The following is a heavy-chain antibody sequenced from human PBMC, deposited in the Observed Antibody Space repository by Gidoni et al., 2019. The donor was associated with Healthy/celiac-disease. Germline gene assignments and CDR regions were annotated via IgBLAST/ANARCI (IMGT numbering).Heavy chain of an antibody. CDR2: INAGNGNT. D-gene: IGHD2-15*01. CDR1: GYTFTSYA. V-gene: IGHV1-3*01. CDR3: ARDLPEEVVAATPGFDY. J-gene: IGHJ4*02. Sequence: QVQLVQSGAEVKKPGASVKVSCKASGYTFTSYAMHWVRQAPGQRLEWMGWINAGNGNTKYSQKFQGRVTITRDTSASTAYMELSSLRSEDTAVYYCARDLPEEVVAATPGFDYWGQGTLVTVSS.